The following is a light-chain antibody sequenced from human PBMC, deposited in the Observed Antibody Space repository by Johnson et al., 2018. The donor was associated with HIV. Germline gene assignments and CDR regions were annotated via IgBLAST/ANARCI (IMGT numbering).Light chain of an antibody. J-gene: IGLJ1*01. V-gene: IGLV1-51*02. CDR3: ATCDRSLTIGGV. Sequence: QSMLTQPPSVSAAPGQKVTISCSGSSSNIGSNYVSWYQQFPGTAPKLLIYENDKRPSGIPDRFSGSKSGTSAALGLTGLQPGDEADYYCATCDRSLTIGGVFGTGTKVTVL. CDR2: END. CDR1: SSNIGSNY.